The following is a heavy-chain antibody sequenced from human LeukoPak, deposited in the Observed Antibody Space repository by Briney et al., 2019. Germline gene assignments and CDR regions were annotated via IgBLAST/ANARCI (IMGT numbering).Heavy chain of an antibody. Sequence: GGSLRLSCAASGFTFSSYGMSWVRQAPGKGLEWVSAISGSGGSTYYADSVKGRFTISRDNSKNTLHLQMNSLRAEDTAVYYCAKDLAGEQWLVQNWGQGTLVTVSS. V-gene: IGHV3-23*01. D-gene: IGHD6-19*01. CDR3: AKDLAGEQWLVQN. CDR1: GFTFSSYG. J-gene: IGHJ4*02. CDR2: ISGSGGST.